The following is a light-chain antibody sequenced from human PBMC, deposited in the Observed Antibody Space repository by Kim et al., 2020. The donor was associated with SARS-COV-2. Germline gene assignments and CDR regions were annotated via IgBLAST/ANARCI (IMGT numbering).Light chain of an antibody. V-gene: IGLV2-11*01. J-gene: IGLJ3*02. CDR1: SSDVGGYNY. CDR3: CSYAGSYTYWV. Sequence: SALTQPRSVSGSPGQSVTISCTGTSSDVGGYNYVSWYQQHPGKAPKLMIYDVSKRPSGVPDRFSGSKSGNTASLTISGLQAEDEADYYCCSYAGSYTYWVFGGGPKLTVL. CDR2: DVS.